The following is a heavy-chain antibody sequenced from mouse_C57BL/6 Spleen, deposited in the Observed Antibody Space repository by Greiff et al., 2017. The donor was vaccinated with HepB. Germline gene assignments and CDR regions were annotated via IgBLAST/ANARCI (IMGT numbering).Heavy chain of an antibody. CDR2: ISDGGSYT. J-gene: IGHJ2*01. CDR3: ARAAGSDYFDY. CDR1: GFTFSSYA. V-gene: IGHV5-4*01. D-gene: IGHD1-3*01. Sequence: EVHLVASGGGLVKPGGSLKLSCAASGFTFSSYAMSWVRQTPEKRLEWVATISDGGSYTYYPDNVKGRFTISRDNAKNNLYLQMSQLKSEDTAMYYCARAAGSDYFDYWGQGTTLTVSS.